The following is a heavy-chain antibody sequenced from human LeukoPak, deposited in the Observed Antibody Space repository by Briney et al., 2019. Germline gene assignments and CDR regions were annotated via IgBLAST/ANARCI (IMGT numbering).Heavy chain of an antibody. J-gene: IGHJ4*02. CDR1: GGSISSYY. CDR3: ARGDDYGGQNFDY. V-gene: IGHV4-59*08. Sequence: SETLSLTCTVSGGSISSYYWSWIRQPPGKGLEWIGYIYYSGSTNYNPSLKSRVTISVDTSKNQFSLKLSSVTAADTAVYYCARGDDYGGQNFDYGGQGTLVTVSS. CDR2: IYYSGST. D-gene: IGHD4-23*01.